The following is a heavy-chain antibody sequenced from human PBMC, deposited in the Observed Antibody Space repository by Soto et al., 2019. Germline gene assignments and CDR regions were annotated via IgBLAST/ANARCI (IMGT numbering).Heavy chain of an antibody. V-gene: IGHV6-1*01. Sequence: SQTLSLTCAISGDSVSSNSAAWNWIRHSPSRGLEWLGRTYYRSKWYNDYAVSVKSRITVNPDTSKNQFSLQLNSVTPEDTAVYYCARDTGRVAGTGWFDPLGQGLLVTLS. J-gene: IGHJ5*02. CDR1: GDSVSSNSAA. CDR3: ARDTGRVAGTGWFDP. CDR2: TYYRSKWYN. D-gene: IGHD2-15*01.